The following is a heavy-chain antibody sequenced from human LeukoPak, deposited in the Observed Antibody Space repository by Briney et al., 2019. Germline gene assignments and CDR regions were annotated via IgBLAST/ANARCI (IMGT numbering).Heavy chain of an antibody. D-gene: IGHD3-10*01. CDR2: IYSGGTT. V-gene: IGHV3-53*01. CDR3: ASSRIIMLRVPYDY. CDR1: GFTVSTNY. Sequence: GGSLRLSCAASGFTVSTNYMSWVRQAPGKGLEWVSVIYSGGTTYYADSVRGRFAISRDSSKNTLYLQMNSLRVEDTAVYYCASSRIIMLRVPYDYWGQGTLVTVSS. J-gene: IGHJ4*02.